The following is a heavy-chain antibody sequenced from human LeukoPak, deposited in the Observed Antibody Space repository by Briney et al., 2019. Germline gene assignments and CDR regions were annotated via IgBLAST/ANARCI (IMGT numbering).Heavy chain of an antibody. Sequence: SETLSLTCTVSGGSISSSSYYWGWIRQPPGKGLEWIGSIYYSGSTYYKPSLKSRVTISVDTSNNQFSLKLSSVTAADTAVYYCARDDGSGGSCFDYWGQGTLVTVSS. D-gene: IGHD2-15*01. CDR1: GGSISSSSYY. V-gene: IGHV4-39*07. J-gene: IGHJ4*02. CDR3: ARDDGSGGSCFDY. CDR2: IYYSGST.